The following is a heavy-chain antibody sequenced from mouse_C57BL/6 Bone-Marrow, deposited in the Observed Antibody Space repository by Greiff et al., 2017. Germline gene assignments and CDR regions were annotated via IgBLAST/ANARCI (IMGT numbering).Heavy chain of an antibody. V-gene: IGHV5-6*02. J-gene: IGHJ2*01. Sequence: EVKLQESGGDLVKPGGSLKLSCAASGFTFSSYGMSWVRQTPDKRLEWVATISSGGSYTYYPDSVKGRFTISSDHAKNTLYLQMSSLKSEDTAMYYCARRSRYLYYFDYWGQGTTLTVSS. D-gene: IGHD5-1*01. CDR2: ISSGGSYT. CDR1: GFTFSSYG. CDR3: ARRSRYLYYFDY.